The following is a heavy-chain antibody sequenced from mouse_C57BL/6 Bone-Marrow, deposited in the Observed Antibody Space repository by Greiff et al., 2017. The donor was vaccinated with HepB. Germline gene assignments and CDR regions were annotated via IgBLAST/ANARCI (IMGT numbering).Heavy chain of an antibody. CDR2: IYPGSGST. CDR3: ASQYYYGSSFDY. J-gene: IGHJ2*01. V-gene: IGHV1-55*01. D-gene: IGHD1-1*01. CDR1: GYTFTSYW. Sequence: QVHVKQPGAELVKPGASVKMSCKASGYTFTSYWITWVKQRPGQGLEWIGDIYPGSGSTNYNEKFKSKATLTVDTSSSTAYMQLSSLTSEDSAVYYCASQYYYGSSFDYWGQGTTLTVSS.